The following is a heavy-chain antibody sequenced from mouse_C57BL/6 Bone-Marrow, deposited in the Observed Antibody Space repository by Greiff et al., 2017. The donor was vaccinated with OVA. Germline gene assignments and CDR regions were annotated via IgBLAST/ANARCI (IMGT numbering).Heavy chain of an antibody. CDR1: GYAFSSSW. CDR2: IYPGDGDT. V-gene: IGHV1-82*01. Sequence: QVHVKQSGPELVKPGASVKISCKASGYAFSSSWMNWVKQRPGKGLEWIGRIYPGDGDTNYNGKFKGKATLTADKSSSTAYMQLSSLTSEDSAVYFGARSASTTVVEGFAYWGQGTLVTVSA. CDR3: ARSASTTVVEGFAY. D-gene: IGHD1-1*01. J-gene: IGHJ3*01.